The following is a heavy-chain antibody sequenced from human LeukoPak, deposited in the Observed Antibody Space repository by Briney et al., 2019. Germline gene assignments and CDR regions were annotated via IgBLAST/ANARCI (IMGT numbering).Heavy chain of an antibody. V-gene: IGHV4-4*07. D-gene: IGHD3-22*01. CDR1: GVSISSYY. Sequence: SETLSLTCTVSGVSISSYYWSWIRQPAGKGLEWIGRIYTSGSTNYNPSLKSRFTMPVDTSKNQFSLKLSSVTAADTAVYYCARGLNYYDSSGVDYWGQGTLVTVSS. CDR3: ARGLNYYDSSGVDY. J-gene: IGHJ4*02. CDR2: IYTSGST.